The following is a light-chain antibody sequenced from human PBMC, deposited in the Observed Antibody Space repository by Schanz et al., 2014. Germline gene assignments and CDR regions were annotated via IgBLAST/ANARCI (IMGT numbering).Light chain of an antibody. J-gene: IGKJ2*01. CDR2: DAS. V-gene: IGKV1-5*01. Sequence: DIRMTQSPSTLSASVGDRVTITCRASQSISTWLAWYQQKPGKAPKFLIHDASSLETGVPSRFSGSGSGTEFTLTISSLQPDDFAVFYCQQYHTSPYTFGQGTKLEIK. CDR3: QQYHTSPYT. CDR1: QSISTW.